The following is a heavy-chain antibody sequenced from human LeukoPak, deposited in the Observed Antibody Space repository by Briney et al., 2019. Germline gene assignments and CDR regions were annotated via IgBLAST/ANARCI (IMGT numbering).Heavy chain of an antibody. CDR1: GFTFSSYA. V-gene: IGHV3-23*01. CDR3: AKDIVVVTGGRWWFDP. Sequence: GGSLRLSCAASGFTFSSYAMSWVRQAPGKGLEWVSALSGSGGSTYYADSVKGRFTISRDNSKNALFLQMNSLIAEDTAVYYCAKDIVVVTGGRWWFDPWGQGTLVTVSS. CDR2: LSGSGGST. D-gene: IGHD2-2*01. J-gene: IGHJ5*02.